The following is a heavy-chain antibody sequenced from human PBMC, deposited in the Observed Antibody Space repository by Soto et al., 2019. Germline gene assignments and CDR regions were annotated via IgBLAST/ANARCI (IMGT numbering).Heavy chain of an antibody. CDR1: GFTFSSYA. J-gene: IGHJ4*02. D-gene: IGHD6-19*01. CDR3: ARDGGSGWYSVSYFGY. V-gene: IGHV3-30-3*01. Sequence: PGGSLRLSCAASGFTFSSYAMHWVRQAPGKGLEWVAVISYDGSNKYYADSVKGRFTISRDNSKNTLYLQMNTLRAEDTAVYYWARDGGSGWYSVSYFGYWGQGTLVTVSS. CDR2: ISYDGSNK.